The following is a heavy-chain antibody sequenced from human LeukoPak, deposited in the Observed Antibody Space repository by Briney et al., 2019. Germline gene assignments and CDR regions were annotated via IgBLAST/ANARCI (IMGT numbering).Heavy chain of an antibody. CDR2: ISSSSSYI. CDR3: ARDASYGDFLPAYYYYYYYMDV. D-gene: IGHD4-17*01. CDR1: GFTFSSYS. J-gene: IGHJ6*03. Sequence: PGGSLRLSCAASGFTFSSYSMNWVRQAPGKGLEWVSSISSSSSYIYYADSVKGRFTISRDNAKNSLYLQMNSLRAEDTAVYYCARDASYGDFLPAYYYYYYYMDVWGKGTTVTVSS. V-gene: IGHV3-21*01.